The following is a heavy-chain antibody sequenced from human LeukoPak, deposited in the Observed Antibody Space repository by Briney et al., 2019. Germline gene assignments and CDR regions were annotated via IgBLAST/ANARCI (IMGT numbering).Heavy chain of an antibody. D-gene: IGHD1-7*01. V-gene: IGHV3-48*04. CDR2: IRSSGSTI. CDR3: ARMNYISSGWGAPFDY. CDR1: GFTFSGYS. Sequence: GGSLRLSCTASGFTFSGYSMNWVRQAPGKGLEWISYIRSSGSTIYYADSMKGRFTISRDNAKNSLYLQMNSLRAEDTAVYYCARMNYISSGWGAPFDYWGQGTPVTVSS. J-gene: IGHJ4*02.